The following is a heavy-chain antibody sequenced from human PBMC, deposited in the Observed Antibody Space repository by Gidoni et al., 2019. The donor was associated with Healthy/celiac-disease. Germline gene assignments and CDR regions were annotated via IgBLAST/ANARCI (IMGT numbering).Heavy chain of an antibody. J-gene: IGHJ6*02. CDR3: ARDGYYDSSGYLKSPRYYYYGMDV. Sequence: EVQLVESGGGLVKPGGSLRLSCAASGFTFSSYSMNWVRQAPGKGLEWVSSISSSSSYIYYADSVKGRFTISRDNAKNSLYLQMNSLRAEDTAVYYCARDGYYDSSGYLKSPRYYYYGMDVWGQGTTVTVSS. CDR2: ISSSSSYI. CDR1: GFTFSSYS. D-gene: IGHD3-22*01. V-gene: IGHV3-21*01.